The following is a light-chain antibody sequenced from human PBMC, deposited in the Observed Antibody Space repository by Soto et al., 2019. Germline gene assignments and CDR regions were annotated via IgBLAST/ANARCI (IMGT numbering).Light chain of an antibody. V-gene: IGKV3-15*01. CDR2: GAS. Sequence: VMTQSPATLSVSPGERATLSCRASRSVSSSLAWYRQRPGQAPRLLIYGASTRATGVPARFSGSGSGTEFTLTISSLQSEDFAIYYCQQYNDWPPLTFGGGTKVEI. CDR1: RSVSSS. J-gene: IGKJ4*01. CDR3: QQYNDWPPLT.